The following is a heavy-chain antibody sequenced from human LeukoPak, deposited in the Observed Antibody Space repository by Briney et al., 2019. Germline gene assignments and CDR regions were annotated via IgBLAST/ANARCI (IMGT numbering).Heavy chain of an antibody. J-gene: IGHJ4*02. CDR3: ARNYGHNSKYFDF. D-gene: IGHD4-17*01. V-gene: IGHV1-2*02. CDR2: IRSNSGDT. Sequence: ASAKVSCKASGYTFTDYFIHWVRQAPGQGLEWMGWIRSNSGDTHYAQRLQGRVTMTRDTSVSTAHMELSSLRSDDTAIYYCARNYGHNSKYFDFWGQGTLV. CDR1: GYTFTDYF.